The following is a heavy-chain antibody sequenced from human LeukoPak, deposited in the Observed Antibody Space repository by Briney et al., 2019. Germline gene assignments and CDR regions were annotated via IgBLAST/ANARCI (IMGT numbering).Heavy chain of an antibody. Sequence: GASVKVSCKASGYTFTSYDINWVRQATGQGLEWMGWMNPNSGNTGYAQKFQGRVTITRNTSISTAYMELSSLRSEDTAVYYCARVGYDFWSGYHDAFDIWGQGTMVTVSS. CDR1: GYTFTSYD. V-gene: IGHV1-8*03. J-gene: IGHJ3*02. CDR3: ARVGYDFWSGYHDAFDI. D-gene: IGHD3-3*01. CDR2: MNPNSGNT.